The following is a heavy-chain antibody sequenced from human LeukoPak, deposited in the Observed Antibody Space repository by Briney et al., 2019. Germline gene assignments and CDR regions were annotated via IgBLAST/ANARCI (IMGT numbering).Heavy chain of an antibody. CDR2: ISDSGDNT. J-gene: IGHJ4*02. Sequence: GGSLRLSCAASGFTFNGYAMNWVRQAPGKGLEWVSAISDSGDNTYYADSVKGRFTISRDSSKNTLYLQMNSLRAEDTAVYYCAKGKGSEAAHFDYWGQGTLVTVSS. V-gene: IGHV3-23*01. CDR1: GFTFNGYA. CDR3: AKGKGSEAAHFDY. D-gene: IGHD2-15*01.